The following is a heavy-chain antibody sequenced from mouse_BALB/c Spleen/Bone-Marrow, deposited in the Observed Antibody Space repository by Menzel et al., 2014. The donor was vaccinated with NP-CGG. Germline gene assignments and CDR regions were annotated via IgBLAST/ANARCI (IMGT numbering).Heavy chain of an antibody. V-gene: IGHV1S126*01. CDR2: IDPSDSET. Sequence: VKLVESGPQLVRPGASVKISCKASGYSFTSYWMHWVRQRPGQGLEWIGMIDPSDSETRINQKFKDKATLPVDKSSSTAYMQLSSPTFEDSAVYYCARGEVAMDYWGQGTSVTVSS. J-gene: IGHJ4*01. CDR1: GYSFTSYW. CDR3: ARGEVAMDY.